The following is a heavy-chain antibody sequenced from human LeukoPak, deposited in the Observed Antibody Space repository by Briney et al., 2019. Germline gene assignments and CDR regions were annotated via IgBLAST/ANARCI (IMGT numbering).Heavy chain of an antibody. CDR2: VTPMFGTA. CDR1: GGTFSSYA. Sequence: SVKVSCRASGGTFSSYAISWVRQAPGQGLEWMGGVTPMFGTANYAQKFQGRVTITADESTSTAYMELSSLRSEDTAVYYCARADRKVGATFDYWGQGTLVTVSS. J-gene: IGHJ4*02. CDR3: ARADRKVGATFDY. D-gene: IGHD1-26*01. V-gene: IGHV1-69*01.